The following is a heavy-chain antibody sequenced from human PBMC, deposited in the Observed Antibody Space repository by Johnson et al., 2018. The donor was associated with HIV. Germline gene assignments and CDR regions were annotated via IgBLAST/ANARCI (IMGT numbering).Heavy chain of an antibody. CDR3: ARESSSSSGAFDI. D-gene: IGHD6-6*01. CDR1: GFTFSSFG. Sequence: QVQLVESGGGVVQPGRSLRLSCVGSGFTFSSFGMHWVRQAPGKGLEWVALISYDGNKKYYVDSVKGRFTISRDNSKNTLYLQMKSLRAEDTAVYYCARESSSSSGAFDIWGQGTMVTVSS. J-gene: IGHJ3*02. CDR2: ISYDGNKK. V-gene: IGHV3-30*03.